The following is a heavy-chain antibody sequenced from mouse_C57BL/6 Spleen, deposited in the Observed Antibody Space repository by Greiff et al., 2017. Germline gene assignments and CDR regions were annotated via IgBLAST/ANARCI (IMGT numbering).Heavy chain of an antibody. CDR1: GFTFTDYY. D-gene: IGHD1-1*01. Sequence: EVKLVESGGGLVQPGGSLSLSCAASGFTFTDYYMSWVRQPPGKALEWLGFIRNKANGYTTEYSVSVKGRFTISRDNSQSILYLQMNALRAEDSATYYCARSTVDWYFDVWGTGTTVTVSS. J-gene: IGHJ1*03. CDR2: IRNKANGYTT. V-gene: IGHV7-3*01. CDR3: ARSTVDWYFDV.